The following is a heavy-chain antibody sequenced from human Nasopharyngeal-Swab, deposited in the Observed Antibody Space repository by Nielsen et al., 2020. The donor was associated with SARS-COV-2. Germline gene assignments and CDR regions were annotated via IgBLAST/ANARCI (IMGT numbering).Heavy chain of an antibody. CDR2: IIPIFGTA. CDR3: ARENRPYYYGSGSSYFDY. Sequence: RQAPGQGCRWLGGIIPIFGTANYAQKFQGRVTITADKSTSTAYMGLSSLRSEDTAVYYCARENRPYYYGSGSSYFDYWGQGTLVTVSS. V-gene: IGHV1-69*06. J-gene: IGHJ4*02. D-gene: IGHD3-10*01.